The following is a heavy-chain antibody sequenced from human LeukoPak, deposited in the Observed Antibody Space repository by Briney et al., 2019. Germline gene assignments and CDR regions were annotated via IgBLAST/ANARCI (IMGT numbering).Heavy chain of an antibody. Sequence: GGSLRLSCAASGFTVSSDYMIWVRQAPGKGLEWVSVIYSGGSTYYADSVKGRFTISRDNSKNTLHLQMNSLRAEDTAVYYCARENGGYWGQGTLVTVSS. J-gene: IGHJ4*02. D-gene: IGHD3-16*01. CDR1: GFTVSSDY. CDR3: ARENGGY. V-gene: IGHV3-53*01. CDR2: IYSGGST.